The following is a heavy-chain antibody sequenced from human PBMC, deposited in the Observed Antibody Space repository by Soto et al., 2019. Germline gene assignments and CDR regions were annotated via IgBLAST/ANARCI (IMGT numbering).Heavy chain of an antibody. CDR1: GGYYRSYT. CDR2: VIPILGVV. D-gene: IGHD4-17*01. Sequence: QVQVVQSGAEVKKPGSSVKVSCKASGGYYRSYTITWVRQAPGQGLEWMGRVIPILGVVNYAQKFQGKVTSTADKSTSTAYMELSSLRSDDTAVYYCARESVGDSPLLDYWGQGTLVTVSS. CDR3: ARESVGDSPLLDY. J-gene: IGHJ4*01. V-gene: IGHV1-69*08.